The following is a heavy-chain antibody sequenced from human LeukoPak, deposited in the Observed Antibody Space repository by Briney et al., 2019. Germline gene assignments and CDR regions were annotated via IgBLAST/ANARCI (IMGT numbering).Heavy chain of an antibody. CDR1: GYTFTGYY. CDR2: INPNSGGT. V-gene: IGHV1-2*02. Sequence: ASVKVSCKASGYTFTGYYMHWVRQAPGQGLEWMGWINPNSGGTNYAQKFQGRATMTRDTSISTAYMELSRLRSDDTAVYYCAREYYDSSGYYFDYWGQGTLVTVSS. D-gene: IGHD3-22*01. CDR3: AREYYDSSGYYFDY. J-gene: IGHJ4*02.